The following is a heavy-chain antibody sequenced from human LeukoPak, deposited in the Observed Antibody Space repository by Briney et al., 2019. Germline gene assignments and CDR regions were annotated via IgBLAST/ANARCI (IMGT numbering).Heavy chain of an antibody. CDR1: GFTFSSYS. CDR3: ALNRRYYYDSSGYYWFDP. Sequence: SGGSLRLSCAASGFTFSSYSMNWVRQAPGKGLEWLSYISSSRSTIYYADSVKGRFTISRDNAKNSLYLQMNSLRAEDTAVYYCALNRRYYYDSSGYYWFDPWARDPWSPSPQ. D-gene: IGHD3-22*01. J-gene: IGHJ5*02. CDR2: ISSSRSTI. V-gene: IGHV3-48*04.